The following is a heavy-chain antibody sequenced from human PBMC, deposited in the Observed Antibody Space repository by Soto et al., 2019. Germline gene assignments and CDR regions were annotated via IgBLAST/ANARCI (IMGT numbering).Heavy chain of an antibody. V-gene: IGHV3-49*03. Sequence: GGSLRLSCTASGFKFGDYSMSWFSKATGKGLEWVGFIRGKAYGGTTEYAASVKGRFTISRDDSKSIAYLQMNSLKTEDTAVYYCTRVGPDYDFWSGYYGPNYYYYYMDVWGKGTTVTVSS. J-gene: IGHJ6*03. D-gene: IGHD3-3*01. CDR3: TRVGPDYDFWSGYYGPNYYYYYMDV. CDR1: GFKFGDYS. CDR2: IRGKAYGGTT.